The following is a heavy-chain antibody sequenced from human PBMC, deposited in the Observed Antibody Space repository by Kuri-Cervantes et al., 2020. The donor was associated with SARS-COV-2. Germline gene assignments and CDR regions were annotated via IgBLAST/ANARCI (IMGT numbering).Heavy chain of an antibody. J-gene: IGHJ5*02. CDR2: ISSDGSTT. D-gene: IGHD3-9*01. V-gene: IGHV3-74*01. Sequence: GESLKISCAAYGLSFSSSWMHWVRQPPGKGLVWVSRISSDGSTTNYADSVKGRFTISRDNARNMLYLQMNSLRAEDTALYYCLLSPTGYGRFDPWGQGTLVTVSS. CDR3: LLSPTGYGRFDP. CDR1: GLSFSSSW.